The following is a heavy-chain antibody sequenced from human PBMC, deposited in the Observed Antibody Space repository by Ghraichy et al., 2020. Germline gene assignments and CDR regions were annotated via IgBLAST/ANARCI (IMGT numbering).Heavy chain of an antibody. Sequence: SETLSLTCAVYGDSFDGFYWSWIRQSPGKGLEWIGDINHNGGTNYNPSLKSRVTISLDTSRNQFSLRLTSVTAADTAVYYCARELRDDSSGYFYFYSWGRGGLVTVFS. J-gene: IGHJ4*02. V-gene: IGHV4-34*01. D-gene: IGHD3-22*01. CDR1: GDSFDGFY. CDR2: INHNGGT. CDR3: ARELRDDSSGYFYFYS.